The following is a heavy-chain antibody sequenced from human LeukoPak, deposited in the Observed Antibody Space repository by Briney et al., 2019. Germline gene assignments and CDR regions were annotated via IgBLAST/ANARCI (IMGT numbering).Heavy chain of an antibody. CDR3: ARDAKYYFGSRTYFFFEY. CDR2: IYHSGST. CDR1: GYSISSGYY. V-gene: IGHV4-38-2*02. Sequence: SETLSLTCTVSGYSISSGYYWGWIRQPPGKGLEWIGSIYHSGSTYYNPSLKSRVTISVDTSKNQFSLKLSSVTAADTAVYYCARDAKYYFGSRTYFFFEYWGQGTLLTVSS. D-gene: IGHD3-10*01. J-gene: IGHJ4*02.